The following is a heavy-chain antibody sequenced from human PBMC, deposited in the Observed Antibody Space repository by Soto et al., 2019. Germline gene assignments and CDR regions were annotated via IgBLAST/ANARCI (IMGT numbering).Heavy chain of an antibody. V-gene: IGHV4-31*03. CDR2: IFYSGTT. Sequence: QVQLQESGPGLVKPSQTLSLNCSVSGVSINSGDYYWSWIRQHAGQGLEWIGYIFYSGTTFYNPSLQSRVTISIDASKNQFSLEMSSVTAAATAVYYCAKVRGQAFDIRGQGKMVTVSS. J-gene: IGHJ3*02. D-gene: IGHD3-10*01. CDR1: GVSINSGDYY. CDR3: AKVRGQAFDI.